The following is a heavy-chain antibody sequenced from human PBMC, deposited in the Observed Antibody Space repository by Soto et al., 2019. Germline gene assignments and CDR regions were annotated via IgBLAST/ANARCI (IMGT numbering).Heavy chain of an antibody. J-gene: IGHJ3*01. CDR2: ISGGGYST. V-gene: IGHV3-23*01. CDR3: AKESRFSDYVRALDV. D-gene: IGHD5-12*01. Sequence: EVQLLESGGGLVQPGGSLRLSCAASGFTFSSYAMTWVRQAPGKGLEWVSSISGGGYSTYYADSVKGRFSISRDHTKNTLYLQMISLRAEDTAVYYCAKESRFSDYVRALDVWGRGTMVTVSS. CDR1: GFTFSSYA.